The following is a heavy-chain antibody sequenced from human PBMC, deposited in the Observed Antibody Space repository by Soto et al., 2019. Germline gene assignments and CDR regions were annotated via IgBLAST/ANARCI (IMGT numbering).Heavy chain of an antibody. D-gene: IGHD4-17*01. CDR1: GFTFSSYG. CDR3: AAERLDYGDYWDFDL. J-gene: IGHJ2*01. Sequence: QVQLVESGGGVVQPGRSLRLSCAASGFTFSSYGMHWVRQAPGKGLEWVALISNDGSKKYYADSVKGRFTISRDNSKNTLYLQMNSLRVEDTAVYYCAAERLDYGDYWDFDLWGRGTLVTVSS. CDR2: ISNDGSKK. V-gene: IGHV3-30*03.